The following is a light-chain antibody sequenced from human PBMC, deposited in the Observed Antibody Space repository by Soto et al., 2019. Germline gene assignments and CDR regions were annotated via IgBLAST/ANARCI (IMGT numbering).Light chain of an antibody. CDR3: CSYAGSYTLV. V-gene: IGLV2-11*01. J-gene: IGLJ1*01. CDR1: SGDVGGYNY. CDR2: DVS. Sequence: QSVLTQPRSVSGSPGQSVTISCTGTSGDVGGYNYVSWYQQHPGKAPKLMIYDVSKRPSGVPDRFSGSKSGNTASLTISGLQAEDEADYYCCSYAGSYTLVFGTGTKVTVL.